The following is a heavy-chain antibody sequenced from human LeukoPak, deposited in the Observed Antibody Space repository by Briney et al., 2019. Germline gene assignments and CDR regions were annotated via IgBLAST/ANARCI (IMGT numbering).Heavy chain of an antibody. V-gene: IGHV1-24*01. J-gene: IGHJ4*02. CDR1: GYTLTELS. CDR3: ATVLRFVADDFDY. D-gene: IGHD3-3*01. Sequence: ASVKVSCKVSGYTLTELSMHWVRQAPGKGLEWMGGFDPEYGETIYAQKFQGRVTMTEDTSTDTAYMELSSLRSEDTAVYYCATVLRFVADDFDYWGQGTLVTVSS. CDR2: FDPEYGET.